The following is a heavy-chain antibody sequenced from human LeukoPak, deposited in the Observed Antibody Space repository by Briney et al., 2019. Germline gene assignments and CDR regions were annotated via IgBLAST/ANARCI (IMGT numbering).Heavy chain of an antibody. V-gene: IGHV3-7*01. J-gene: IGHJ5*02. D-gene: IGHD6-19*01. CDR2: IKPDGSEK. CDR1: GFTFNNYW. CDR3: ARDSGSGGP. Sequence: GGSLRLSCVASGFTFNNYWMSWVRQPPGKGLEWVAHIKPDGSEKNYVDSVKGRFTLFRDDAKNSVYLQMNSLRVEDTAVYYCARDSGSGGPWGQGTPVTVSS.